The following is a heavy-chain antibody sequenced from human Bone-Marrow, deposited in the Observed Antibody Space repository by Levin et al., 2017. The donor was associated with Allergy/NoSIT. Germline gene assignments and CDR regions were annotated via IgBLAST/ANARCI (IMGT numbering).Heavy chain of an antibody. Sequence: GESLKISCAASGFTFSSYGMHWVRQAPGKGLEWVAVISYDGSNKYYADSVKGRFTISRDNSKNTLYLQMNSLRAEDTAVYYCAKDPRLVPFHPYYYDSSGGCMDGWGQGTTVTVSS. CDR2: ISYDGSNK. V-gene: IGHV3-30*18. CDR3: AKDPRLVPFHPYYYDSSGGCMDG. J-gene: IGHJ6*02. D-gene: IGHD3-22*01. CDR1: GFTFSSYG.